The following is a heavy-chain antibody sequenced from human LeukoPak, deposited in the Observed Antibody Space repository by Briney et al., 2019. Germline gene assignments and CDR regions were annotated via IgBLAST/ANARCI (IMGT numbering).Heavy chain of an antibody. D-gene: IGHD6-19*01. J-gene: IGHJ4*02. CDR2: IYYSGST. V-gene: IGHV4-61*01. Sequence: PSETLSLTCTVSGYSISSGYYWSWIRQPPGKGLEWIGYIYYSGSTNYNPSLKSRVTISVDTSKNQFSLKLSSVTAADTAVYYCARMYSSGWYTYWGQGTLVTVSS. CDR3: ARMYSSGWYTY. CDR1: GYSISSGYY.